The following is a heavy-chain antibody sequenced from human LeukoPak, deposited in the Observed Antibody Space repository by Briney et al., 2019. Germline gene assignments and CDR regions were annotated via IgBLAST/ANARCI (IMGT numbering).Heavy chain of an antibody. J-gene: IGHJ4*02. CDR1: GFTFSSCW. V-gene: IGHV3-74*01. Sequence: TGGSLRLSCAASGFTFSSCWMHWVRQAPGKGLVWVARINSDGSSTSYADSVKGRFTISRDNAKNTLFLQMSSLRVEDTAVYYCARVTSLTGTMFDSWGQGTLVTVSS. CDR3: ARVTSLTGTMFDS. CDR2: INSDGSST. D-gene: IGHD1-7*01.